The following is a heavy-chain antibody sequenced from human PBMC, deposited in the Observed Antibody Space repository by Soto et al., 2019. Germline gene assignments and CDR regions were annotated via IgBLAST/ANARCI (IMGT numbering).Heavy chain of an antibody. CDR1: GGSISSGGYY. CDR3: VYYSRSGYHSSDGYYHGAFDI. D-gene: IGHD3-22*01. J-gene: IGHJ3*02. Sequence: PSETLSLTCTVSGGSISSGGYYWSWIRQHPGKGLEWIGYIYYSGSTYYNPSLKSRVTISVDTSKNQFSLKLSSVTAADTAVYYCVYYSRSGYHSSDGYYHGAFDIWGQGTMVTVSS. CDR2: IYYSGST. V-gene: IGHV4-31*03.